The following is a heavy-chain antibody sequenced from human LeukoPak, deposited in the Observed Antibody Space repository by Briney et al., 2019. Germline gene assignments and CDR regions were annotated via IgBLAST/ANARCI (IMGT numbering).Heavy chain of an antibody. CDR2: ISSSGSTI. J-gene: IGHJ6*03. Sequence: PGGSLRLSCTASGFTFGDYAISWVRQAPGKGLEWVSYISSSGSTIYYADSVKGRFTISRDNAKNSLYLQMNSLRAEDTAVYYCAREGGDWNDVDYYYYMDVWGKGTTVTISS. D-gene: IGHD1-1*01. V-gene: IGHV3-48*03. CDR1: GFTFGDYA. CDR3: AREGGDWNDVDYYYYMDV.